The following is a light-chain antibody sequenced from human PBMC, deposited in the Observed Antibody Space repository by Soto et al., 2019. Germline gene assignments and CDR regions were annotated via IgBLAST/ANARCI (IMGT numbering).Light chain of an antibody. CDR1: SSDVGGYNY. Sequence: QSALTQPPSASGSPGQSVTISCTGTSSDVGGYNYVSWYQQHPGKVPKLMIYEVTKRPSGVPDRFSGSKSGNTASLTVSGLQAEDEADYYCSSYAGSNILVFGGGTQLPVL. J-gene: IGLJ3*02. V-gene: IGLV2-8*01. CDR2: EVT. CDR3: SSYAGSNILV.